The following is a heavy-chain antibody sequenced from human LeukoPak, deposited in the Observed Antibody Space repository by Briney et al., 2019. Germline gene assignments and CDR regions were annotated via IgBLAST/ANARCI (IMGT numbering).Heavy chain of an antibody. D-gene: IGHD3-16*01. V-gene: IGHV3-30*04. CDR3: ARDLGPTYCILDS. J-gene: IGHJ4*02. Sequence: PGRSLRLSCVASGFTFNNYAMHWVRQAPGKGLEWVAFISNDGSNKFYADSVKGRFTISRDDSRNTLHVEMRSLRPEDTAVYYCARDLGPTYCILDSWGQGILVTVSS. CDR2: ISNDGSNK. CDR1: GFTFNNYA.